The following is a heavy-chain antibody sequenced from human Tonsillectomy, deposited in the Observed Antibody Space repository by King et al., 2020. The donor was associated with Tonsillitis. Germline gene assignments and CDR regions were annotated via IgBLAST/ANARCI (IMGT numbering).Heavy chain of an antibody. D-gene: IGHD6-19*01. Sequence: VQLVESGGGVVRPGGSLRLSCAASGFRFDDYGMSWVRQAPGKGLEWVSGVNWSGSSTGYADSVKGRFTISRDNAKSSLYLQMNSLRAEDTALYYCARARKWLPTTHDLDYWGQGTLVTVSS. J-gene: IGHJ4*02. CDR2: VNWSGSST. V-gene: IGHV3-20*04. CDR3: ARARKWLPTTHDLDY. CDR1: GFRFDDYG.